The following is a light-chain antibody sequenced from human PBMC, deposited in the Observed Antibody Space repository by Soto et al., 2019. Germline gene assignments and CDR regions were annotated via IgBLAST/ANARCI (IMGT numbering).Light chain of an antibody. CDR3: QQLYSYPYT. CDR1: QNINTY. CDR2: AAS. Sequence: DIQMTQSPSSVSASVVDRVTLSCRASQNINTYLNWYQQKPGKAPQLLIFAASTLQRGVPSRFSGSGSGTDFTLTLSSLQPEDFATYYCQQLYSYPYTFGQGTKLEI. J-gene: IGKJ2*01. V-gene: IGKV1-39*01.